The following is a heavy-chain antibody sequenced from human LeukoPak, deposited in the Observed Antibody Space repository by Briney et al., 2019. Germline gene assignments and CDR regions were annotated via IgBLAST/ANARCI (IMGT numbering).Heavy chain of an antibody. D-gene: IGHD5-18*01. CDR3: ARPRGYPNAFDI. Sequence: SSETLSLTCTVSGVSISSSSYYWGWIRQPPGKGLEWIGSIYYSGSTYYNPSLKSRVTISVDTSKNQFSLKLSSATAADTAVYYCARPRGYPNAFDIWGQGTMVTVSS. CDR1: GVSISSSSYY. V-gene: IGHV4-39*07. J-gene: IGHJ3*02. CDR2: IYYSGST.